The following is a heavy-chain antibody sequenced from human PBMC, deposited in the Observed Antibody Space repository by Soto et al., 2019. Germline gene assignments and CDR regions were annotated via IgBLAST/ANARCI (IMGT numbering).Heavy chain of an antibody. J-gene: IGHJ4*02. Sequence: QVQLVQSGAEVKTPGASVKVSCETSGYTFANYGLTWGRQAPTQGFEWIGWISAYNGETNYAQKFQGRVTLTTDTSTSTAYMELRSLRSDDTGVYYCARLVVTSPDSGGQGTLVTVSS. D-gene: IGHD2-15*01. CDR2: ISAYNGET. V-gene: IGHV1-18*01. CDR1: GYTFANYG. CDR3: ARLVVTSPDS.